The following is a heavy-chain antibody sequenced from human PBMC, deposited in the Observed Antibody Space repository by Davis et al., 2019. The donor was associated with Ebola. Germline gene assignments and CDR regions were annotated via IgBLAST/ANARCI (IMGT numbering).Heavy chain of an antibody. J-gene: IGHJ4*02. V-gene: IGHV6-1*01. D-gene: IGHD3/OR15-3a*01. CDR3: ARLAWTPKGFDY. Sequence: HSQTLSLTCSIPGDSVSSNSAAWNWIRQSPSRGLEWLGRTYYSSKWYNDYAPSVKSRITINPDTSKNQLSLQLNSVTPEDTAVYYCARLAWTPKGFDYWGQGTLVTVSS. CDR1: GDSVSSNSAA. CDR2: TYYSSKWYN.